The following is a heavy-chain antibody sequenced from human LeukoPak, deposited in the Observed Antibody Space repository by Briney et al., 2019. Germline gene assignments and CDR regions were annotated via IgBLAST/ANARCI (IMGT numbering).Heavy chain of an antibody. V-gene: IGHV4-59*01. CDR3: ARSSITIFGVVIDAFDI. D-gene: IGHD3-3*01. CDR2: IYYSGST. Sequence: SETLSLTCTVSGGSISSYYWSWIQQPPGKGLEWIGYIYYSGSTNYNPSLKSRVTISVDTSKNQFSLKLSSVTAADTAVYYCARSSITIFGVVIDAFDIWGQGTMVTVSS. J-gene: IGHJ3*02. CDR1: GGSISSYY.